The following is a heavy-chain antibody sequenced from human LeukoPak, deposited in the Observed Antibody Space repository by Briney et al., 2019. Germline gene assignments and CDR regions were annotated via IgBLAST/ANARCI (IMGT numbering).Heavy chain of an antibody. J-gene: IGHJ4*02. CDR1: GFTFSSYA. CDR2: VSGSGGST. Sequence: GGSLRLSCAASGFTFSSYAMSWVRQAPGKGLEWVSAVSGSGGSTYYADSVKGRFTISRDNSKNTLYLQMNSLRAEDTAVYYCAKAYSYYYDSSGFDYCGQGTLVTVSS. CDR3: AKAYSYYYDSSGFDY. V-gene: IGHV3-23*01. D-gene: IGHD3-22*01.